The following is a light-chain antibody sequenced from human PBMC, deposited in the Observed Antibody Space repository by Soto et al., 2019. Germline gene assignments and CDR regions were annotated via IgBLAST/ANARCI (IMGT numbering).Light chain of an antibody. CDR1: SSDVGLYDY. CDR2: AVS. V-gene: IGLV2-14*01. Sequence: QSVLTQHASVSGSPGQSITISCTGTSSDVGLYDYVSWYQQHPGKAPQLMIYAVSNRPPGVSNRFSASKSGNTASLFISGLQAEDEADYYCSSYTSDSSYVFGSGTKVTVL. CDR3: SSYTSDSSYV. J-gene: IGLJ1*01.